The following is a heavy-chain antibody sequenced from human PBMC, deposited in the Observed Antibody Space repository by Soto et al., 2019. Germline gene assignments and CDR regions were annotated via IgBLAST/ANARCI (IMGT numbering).Heavy chain of an antibody. J-gene: IGHJ6*02. D-gene: IGHD2-15*01. CDR3: ATRWYDENSGMDV. Sequence: GSLRLSCAASGFTFSSYAMSWVRQAPGKGLEWMGRIDPSDSYTNYSPSFQGHVTISADKSISTAYLQWSSLKASDTAMYYCATRWYDENSGMDVWGQGTTVTVSS. V-gene: IGHV5-10-1*01. CDR1: GFTFSSYA. CDR2: IDPSDSYT.